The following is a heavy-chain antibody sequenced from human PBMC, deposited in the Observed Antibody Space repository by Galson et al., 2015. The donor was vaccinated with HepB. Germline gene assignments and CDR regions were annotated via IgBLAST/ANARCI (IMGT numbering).Heavy chain of an antibody. D-gene: IGHD6-19*01. CDR2: INTNGGST. V-gene: IGHV3-23*01. Sequence: SLRLSCAASGFTFSSYAMSWVRQAPGKGLEWVSSINTNGGSTYYADSVKGRFTISGDNSRNSLYLQMNSLRDEDTALYYCAQDRRSSGMYGWFDPWGQGTLVTVSS. CDR1: GFTFSSYA. CDR3: AQDRRSSGMYGWFDP. J-gene: IGHJ5*02.